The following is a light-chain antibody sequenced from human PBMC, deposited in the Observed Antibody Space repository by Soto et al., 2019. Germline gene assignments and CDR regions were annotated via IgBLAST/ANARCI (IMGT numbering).Light chain of an antibody. CDR3: SSYTDDRYYV. J-gene: IGLJ1*01. CDR1: RSDIGGYNY. Sequence: QSMRTQSASVSWSPGHSIAISCIGTRSDIGGYNYVSWHQQHPGKAPKLMIYDAYERPLGVSNRFSGSKSGNTASLTISGLQNEEDADYYCSSYTDDRYYVFGSGTKVTVL. CDR2: DAY. V-gene: IGLV2-14*03.